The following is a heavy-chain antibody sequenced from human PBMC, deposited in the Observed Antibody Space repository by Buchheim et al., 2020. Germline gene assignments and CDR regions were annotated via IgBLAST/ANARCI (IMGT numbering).Heavy chain of an antibody. Sequence: QVQLVESGGGVVQPGRFLRLSCAASGFTFSIYGMHWVRQAPGKGLEWVAAISYDGNKNYHADTVKGRFTISRDNSKNTLSLQMDSLRAEDTAVFYCAKGMSYCSGGSCFSSGGMDVWGQGTT. CDR2: ISYDGNKN. J-gene: IGHJ6*02. D-gene: IGHD2-15*01. CDR1: GFTFSIYG. V-gene: IGHV3-30*18. CDR3: AKGMSYCSGGSCFSSGGMDV.